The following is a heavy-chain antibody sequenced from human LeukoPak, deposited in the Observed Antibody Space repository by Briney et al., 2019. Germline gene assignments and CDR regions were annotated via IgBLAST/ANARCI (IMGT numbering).Heavy chain of an antibody. CDR1: GFTVTNAW. CDR3: TTGIRGD. V-gene: IGHV3-15*04. Sequence: GGSPRLSCAASGFTVTNAWMNWVRQAPGKGLEWVGRIASKTDGGTTDYAAPVKGRFTISRDDSKNTLFLQMNSLKTEDTAVYYCTTGIRGDCGQGTLVTVSS. CDR2: IASKTDGGTT. J-gene: IGHJ4*02.